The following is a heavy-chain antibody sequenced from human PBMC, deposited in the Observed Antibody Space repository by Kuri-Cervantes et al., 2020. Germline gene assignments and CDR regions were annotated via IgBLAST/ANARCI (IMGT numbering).Heavy chain of an antibody. D-gene: IGHD2-2*01. CDR1: GGTISSGG. V-gene: IGHV3-15*01. Sequence: ETLSLTCAVSGGTISSGGYSWSWVRQAPGKGLEWVGRIKSKTDGGTTDYAAPVKGRFTISRDDSKNTLYLQMNSLKTEDTAVYYCTTDLMSTGDIVVVPAAEPYGMDVWGQGTTVTVSS. CDR3: TTDLMSTGDIVVVPAAEPYGMDV. CDR2: IKSKTDGGTT. J-gene: IGHJ6*02.